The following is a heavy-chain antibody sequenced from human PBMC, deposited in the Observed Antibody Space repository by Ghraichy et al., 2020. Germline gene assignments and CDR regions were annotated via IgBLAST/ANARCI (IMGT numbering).Heavy chain of an antibody. V-gene: IGHV4-61*02. D-gene: IGHD1-1*01. CDR3: ARGTTGGTYYYYYYMDV. J-gene: IGHJ6*03. CDR1: GGSISSGSYY. Sequence: SETLSLTCTVSGGSISSGSYYWSWIRQPAGKGLEWIGRIYTSGSTNYNPSLKSRVTMSVDTSKNQFSLKLSSVNAADTAVYYCARGTTGGTYYYYYYMDVWGKGTTVTVSS. CDR2: IYTSGST.